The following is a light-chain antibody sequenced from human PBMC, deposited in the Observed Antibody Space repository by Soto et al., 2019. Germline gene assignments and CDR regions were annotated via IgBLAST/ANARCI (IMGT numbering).Light chain of an antibody. CDR3: QHYGSSAFT. J-gene: IGKJ2*01. CDR1: QSVRSNY. Sequence: EIGLTQSPGTLSLSPGERATLSCRASQSVRSNYLAWYQQKPGQAPRLLIYGASSRPTGIPDWFSGSGSGTELTPNISRLEPEDFVVYYWQHYGSSAFTFGQGTTLEIK. CDR2: GAS. V-gene: IGKV3-20*01.